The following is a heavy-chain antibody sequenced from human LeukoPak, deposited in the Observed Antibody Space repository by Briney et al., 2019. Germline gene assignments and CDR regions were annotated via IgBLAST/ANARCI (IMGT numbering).Heavy chain of an antibody. CDR2: IRYDGSNK. Sequence: GGSLRLSCAASGFTFSSYGMHWVRQAPGKGLEWVAFIRYDGSNKYYADSVKGRFTISRDNSKNTLYLQMNSLRAEDTAVYYCAKDQALWFGEDPRYFDLWGRGTLVTVSS. D-gene: IGHD3-10*01. CDR1: GFTFSSYG. J-gene: IGHJ2*01. V-gene: IGHV3-30*02. CDR3: AKDQALWFGEDPRYFDL.